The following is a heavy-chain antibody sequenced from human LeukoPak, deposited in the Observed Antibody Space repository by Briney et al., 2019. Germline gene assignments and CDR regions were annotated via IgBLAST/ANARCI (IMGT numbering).Heavy chain of an antibody. J-gene: IGHJ3*02. D-gene: IGHD3-22*01. CDR1: GYSFTSYG. CDR2: ISAYNGNT. Sequence: ASVKVSCKASGYSFTSYGISWVRQAPGQGLEWMGWISAYNGNTNYAQKLQGRVTMTTDTSTSTAYMELRSLRSDDTAVYYCASRGEGRYYDSSGYYNPLTAFDIWGQGTMVTVSS. V-gene: IGHV1-18*01. CDR3: ASRGEGRYYDSSGYYNPLTAFDI.